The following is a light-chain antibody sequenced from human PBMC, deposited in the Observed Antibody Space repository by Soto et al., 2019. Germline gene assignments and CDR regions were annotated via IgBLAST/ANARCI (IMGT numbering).Light chain of an antibody. CDR1: QSINKW. CDR2: EAS. V-gene: IGKV1-5*03. CDR3: QKYSTFPVT. J-gene: IGKJ5*01. Sequence: DLPMTQSPSTLSESAGARVTITCRASQSINKWLAWFQQRPGEAPKVLIYEASNLERGVPSRFSGSGSGTEFTLTISSLQPDDFATYYCQKYSTFPVTCGQGTRREIK.